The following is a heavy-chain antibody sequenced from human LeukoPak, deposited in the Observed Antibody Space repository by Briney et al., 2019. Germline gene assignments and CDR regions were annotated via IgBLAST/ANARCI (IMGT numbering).Heavy chain of an antibody. CDR3: ARLLCIAVAGTFVWDY. CDR1: GGPISSNTYY. V-gene: IGHV4-39*01. J-gene: IGHJ4*02. CDR2: IYYSGST. Sequence: SETLSLTCTVSGGPISSNTYYWGWIRQPPGKGLEWIGNIYYSGSTYYNPSLKSRVTISVDTSKNQFSLKLSSVTAADTAVYYCARLLCIAVAGTFVWDYWGQGTLVTVSS. D-gene: IGHD6-19*01.